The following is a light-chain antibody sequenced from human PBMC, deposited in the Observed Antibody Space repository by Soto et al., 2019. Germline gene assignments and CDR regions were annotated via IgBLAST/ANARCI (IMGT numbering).Light chain of an antibody. J-gene: IGKJ1*01. V-gene: IGKV3D-20*02. CDR2: GAS. Sequence: EIVLTQSPGTLSLSPGERATLSCRASQSVSSSYLAWYQQKPGQAPRLLIYGASSRATGIPDRFSGSGSGTDFTLTISSLEPVDFAVYYCQQRSNWPPTFGQGTKVDIK. CDR3: QQRSNWPPT. CDR1: QSVSSSY.